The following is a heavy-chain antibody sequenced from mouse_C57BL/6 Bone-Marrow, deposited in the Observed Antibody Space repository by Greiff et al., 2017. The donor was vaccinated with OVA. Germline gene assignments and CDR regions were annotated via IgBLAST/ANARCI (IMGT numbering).Heavy chain of an antibody. J-gene: IGHJ4*01. CDR2: ISDGGSYT. Sequence: EVKVEESGGGLVKPGGSLKLSCAASGFTFSSYAMSWVRQTPEKRLEWVATISDGGSYTYYPDNVKGRFTISRDNAKNNLYLQMSHLKSEDTAMYYCAREGITTGYYAMDYWGQGTSVTVSS. D-gene: IGHD1-1*01. V-gene: IGHV5-4*01. CDR1: GFTFSSYA. CDR3: AREGITTGYYAMDY.